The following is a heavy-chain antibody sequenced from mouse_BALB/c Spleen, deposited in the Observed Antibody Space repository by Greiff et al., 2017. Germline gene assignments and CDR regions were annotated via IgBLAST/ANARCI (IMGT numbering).Heavy chain of an antibody. V-gene: IGHV10-1*02. D-gene: IGHD1-1*01. J-gene: IGHJ2*01. CDR2: IRSKSNNYAT. Sequence: EVQLVESGGGLVQPKGSLKLSCAASGFTFNTYAMNWVRQAPGKGLEWVARIRSKSNNYATYYADSVKDRFTISRDDSQSMLYLQMNNLKTEDTAMYYCVRDYGSSEGSWGQGTTLTVSS. CDR1: GFTFNTYA. CDR3: VRDYGSSEGS.